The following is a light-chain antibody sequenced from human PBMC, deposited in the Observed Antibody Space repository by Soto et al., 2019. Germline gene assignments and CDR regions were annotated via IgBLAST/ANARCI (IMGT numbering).Light chain of an antibody. V-gene: IGLV2-14*01. CDR1: SSDVGSYNY. CDR3: SSYTSTNTLI. CDR2: DVS. Sequence: QSALTQPASVSGSPGQSITISCTGTSSDVGSYNYVSWYQQNPGKAPKLIIHDVSNRPSGVSSRFSGSKSGNTASLTISGLQAEDEANYYCSSYTSTNTLIFGGGTKVTVL. J-gene: IGLJ2*01.